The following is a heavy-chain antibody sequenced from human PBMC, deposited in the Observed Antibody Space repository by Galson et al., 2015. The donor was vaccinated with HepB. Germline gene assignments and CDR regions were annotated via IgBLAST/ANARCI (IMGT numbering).Heavy chain of an antibody. CDR1: GGTFSSYT. D-gene: IGHD3-22*01. CDR3: ARSDYYDSIEYYYYGMDV. Sequence: CKASGGTFSSYTISWVRQAPGQGLEWMGRIIPILGIANYAQKFQGRVTITADKSTSTAYMELSSLRSEDTAVYYCARSDYYDSIEYYYYGMDVWGQGTTVTVSS. CDR2: IIPILGIA. J-gene: IGHJ6*02. V-gene: IGHV1-69*02.